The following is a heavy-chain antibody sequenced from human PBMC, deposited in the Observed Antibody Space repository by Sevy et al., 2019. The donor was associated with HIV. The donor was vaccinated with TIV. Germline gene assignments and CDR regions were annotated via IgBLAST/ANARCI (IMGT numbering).Heavy chain of an antibody. CDR1: GFTFSTYA. V-gene: IGHV3-30*04. D-gene: IGHD1-1*01. CDR3: ARDPGNSGNY. Sequence: GGSLRLSCAASGFTFSTYAMHWLRQAPGKGLEWVAVISHDERTTYYADSVKGRFTISRDNSKNTLYLQMDSLRPEDTIIYYCARDPGNSGNYWGQGTLVTVSS. CDR2: ISHDERTT. J-gene: IGHJ4*02.